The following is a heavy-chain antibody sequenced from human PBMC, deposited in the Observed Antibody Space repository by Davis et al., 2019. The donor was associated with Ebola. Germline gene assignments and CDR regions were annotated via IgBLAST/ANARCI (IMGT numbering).Heavy chain of an antibody. CDR3: ARSSTSLDH. CDR2: IKEDGSVK. CDR1: GFTFSNYW. V-gene: IGHV3-7*03. Sequence: GGSLRLSCVASGFTFSNYWMAWGRQAPGKGLEWVAHIKEDGSVKDYVDSVKGRFTISRDNTKKSVYLQMNSLRVEDTAVYYCARSSTSLDHWGQGTLVTVSS. D-gene: IGHD2-2*01. J-gene: IGHJ4*02.